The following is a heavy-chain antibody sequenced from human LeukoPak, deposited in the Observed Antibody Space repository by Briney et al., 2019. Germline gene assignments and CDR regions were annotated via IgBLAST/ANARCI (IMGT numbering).Heavy chain of an antibody. CDR3: ARGDSSGWLFDY. CDR1: GYTFTGYY. Sequence: ASVKVSCKASGYTFTGYYMHWVRQAPGQGLEWMGWINPNSGGTNYAQKLQGRVTMTTDTSTSTAYMELRSLRSDDTAVYYCARGDSSGWLFDYWGQGTLVTVSS. D-gene: IGHD6-19*01. CDR2: INPNSGGT. V-gene: IGHV1-2*02. J-gene: IGHJ4*02.